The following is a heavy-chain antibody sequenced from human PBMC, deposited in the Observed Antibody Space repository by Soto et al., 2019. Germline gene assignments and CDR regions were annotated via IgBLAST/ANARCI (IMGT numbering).Heavy chain of an antibody. V-gene: IGHV3-23*01. D-gene: IGHD3-16*02. CDR2: ISASGGST. Sequence: PGGSLRLSCAASGFTFSNYAMTWVRRAPGKGLEWVSAISASGGSTYDADSVKGRFTIPRDNSKNTLYLQMNSLRAEDTAVYYCSKDLDGLQGLVDSSFCFDYWGQGTLVTVSS. CDR3: SKDLDGLQGLVDSSFCFDY. J-gene: IGHJ4*02. CDR1: GFTFSNYA.